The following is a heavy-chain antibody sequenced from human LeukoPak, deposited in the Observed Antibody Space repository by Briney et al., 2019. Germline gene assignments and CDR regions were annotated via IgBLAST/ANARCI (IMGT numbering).Heavy chain of an antibody. V-gene: IGHV3-33*01. CDR1: GFTFSSYG. Sequence: PGGSLRLSCAASGFTFSSYGMHWVRQAPGKGLEWVAVIWYDGDNKYYADSVKGRFTISRDNSKNTLYVQMNSLRAEDTAVYYCARGARTQHYYFDYWGQGTLVTVSS. CDR3: ARGARTQHYYFDY. CDR2: IWYDGDNK. J-gene: IGHJ4*02. D-gene: IGHD5-18*01.